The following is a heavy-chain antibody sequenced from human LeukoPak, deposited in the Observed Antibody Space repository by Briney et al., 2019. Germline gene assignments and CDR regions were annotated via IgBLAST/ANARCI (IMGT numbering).Heavy chain of an antibody. CDR3: ARAEGLKYYFDY. J-gene: IGHJ4*02. D-gene: IGHD3-16*01. CDR2: ISSSSSYI. V-gene: IGHV3-21*01. CDR1: GFTFSSYS. Sequence: GRSLRLSCAASGFTFSSYSMNWVRQAPGKGLEWVSSISSSSSYIYYADSVKGRFTISRDNAKNSLYLQMNSLRAEDTAVYYCARAEGLKYYFDYWGQGTLVTVSS.